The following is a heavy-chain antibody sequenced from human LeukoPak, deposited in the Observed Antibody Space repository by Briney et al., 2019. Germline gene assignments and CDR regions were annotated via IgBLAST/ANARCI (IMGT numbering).Heavy chain of an antibody. CDR1: GFTFSSYA. Sequence: PGGSLRLSCAASGFTFSSYAMHWVRQAPGKGLEWVAVISYDGSNKYYADSVKGRITISRDNSKNTLFLQMNSLRAEDTAVYYCARAPRLRAPLDYWGQGTLVTVPS. J-gene: IGHJ4*02. V-gene: IGHV3-30-3*01. CDR3: ARAPRLRAPLDY. CDR2: ISYDGSNK.